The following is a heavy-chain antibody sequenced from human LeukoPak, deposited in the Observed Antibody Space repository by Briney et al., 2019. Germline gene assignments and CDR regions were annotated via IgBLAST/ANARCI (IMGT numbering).Heavy chain of an antibody. J-gene: IGHJ6*03. CDR1: GFTFSSYG. D-gene: IGHD2-15*01. Sequence: GGSLRLACVASGFTFSSYGTHWVRQAPGKGLEWVAFIRHDESNKFYADSVKGRFTISRDNSKNTLYLQMSSLRAEDTALYYCAKQMVERQQDYYMDVWGKGTSVTVSS. CDR2: IRHDESNK. CDR3: AKQMVERQQDYYMDV. V-gene: IGHV3-30*02.